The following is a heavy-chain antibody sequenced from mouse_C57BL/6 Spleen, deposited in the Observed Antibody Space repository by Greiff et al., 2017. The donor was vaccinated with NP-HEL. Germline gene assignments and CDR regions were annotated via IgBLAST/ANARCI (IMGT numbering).Heavy chain of an antibody. D-gene: IGHD1-1*01. CDR3: AREVTTVVGAY. J-gene: IGHJ3*01. CDR1: GYAFSSPW. V-gene: IGHV1-82*01. CDR2: IYPGDGDT. Sequence: VQLQQSGPELVKPGASVKISCKASGYAFSSPWMNWVKQRPGKGLEWIGRIYPGDGDTNYNGKFKGKATLTADKSSSTAYMQLSSLTSEDSAVYFCAREVTTVVGAYWGQGTLVTVSA.